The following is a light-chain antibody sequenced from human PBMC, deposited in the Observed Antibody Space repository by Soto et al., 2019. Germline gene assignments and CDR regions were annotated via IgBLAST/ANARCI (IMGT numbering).Light chain of an antibody. CDR3: HQYYSYPWT. V-gene: IGKV1-8*01. J-gene: IGKJ1*01. CDR2: AAS. CDR1: QGISSY. Sequence: AIRMTLSPSAFSASTGDRVTIRCLASQGISSYLALYQQIPGEAPKLLIYAASTLQSGVPSRFSGSGSGTDFTLTICCLQSEDFATYYCHQYYSYPWTFGQGTK.